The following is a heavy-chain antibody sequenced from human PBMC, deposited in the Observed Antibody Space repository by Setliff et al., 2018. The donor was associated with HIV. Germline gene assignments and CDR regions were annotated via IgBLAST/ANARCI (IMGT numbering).Heavy chain of an antibody. CDR2: VHSTGTT. J-gene: IGHJ3*01. D-gene: IGHD3-22*01. Sequence: SETLSLTCTVSGGSFSTYYWSWIRQPAGEGLEYIGRVHSTGTTIYNPSLKSRVTMSVDTSKNQLSLKLRSVTAADTAVYYCARARITMTGGRLEPYAFDRWGQGSKVTVSS. CDR3: ARARITMTGGRLEPYAFDR. V-gene: IGHV4-4*07. CDR1: GGSFSTYY.